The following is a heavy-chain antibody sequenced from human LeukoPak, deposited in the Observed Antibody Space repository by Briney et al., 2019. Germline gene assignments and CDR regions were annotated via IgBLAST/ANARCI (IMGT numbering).Heavy chain of an antibody. CDR3: ARGKPRSYYYYMDV. D-gene: IGHD4-17*01. V-gene: IGHV4-39*07. J-gene: IGHJ6*03. Sequence: SETLSLTCTVSGGSISSSSYYWGWIRQPPGKGLEWIGSIYYSGSTYYNPSFKSRVTISVDTSKNQFSLKLSSVTAADTAVYYCARGKPRSYYYYMDVWGKGTTVTVSS. CDR1: GGSISSSSYY. CDR2: IYYSGST.